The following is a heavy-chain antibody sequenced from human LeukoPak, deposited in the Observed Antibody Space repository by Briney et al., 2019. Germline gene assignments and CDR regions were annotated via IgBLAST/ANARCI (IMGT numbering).Heavy chain of an antibody. CDR2: IRFDATDK. J-gene: IGHJ3*02. CDR3: AKPIVVVPAAPTPGAFDI. V-gene: IGHV3-30*02. CDR1: GFTFSSYS. Sequence: GGSLRLSCAASGFTFSSYSMNWVRQAPGKGLEWVAFIRFDATDKYYADSVKGRFTISRDNSKNTLYLQMNSLRAEDTAVYYCAKPIVVVPAAPTPGAFDIWGQGTMVTVSS. D-gene: IGHD2-2*01.